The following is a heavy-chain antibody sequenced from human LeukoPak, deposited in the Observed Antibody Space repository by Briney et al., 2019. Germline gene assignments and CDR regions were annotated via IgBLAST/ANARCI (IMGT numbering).Heavy chain of an antibody. V-gene: IGHV3-30-3*01. D-gene: IGHD4-23*01. J-gene: IGHJ3*02. Sequence: GGSLRLSCAASGFTFSSYAMHWVRQAPGKGLEWVAVISYDGSNKYYADSVKGRFTISRDNSKNTLSLQMNSLRAEDTAVYYCASFGGPDAFDIWGQGTMVTVSS. CDR1: GFTFSSYA. CDR2: ISYDGSNK. CDR3: ASFGGPDAFDI.